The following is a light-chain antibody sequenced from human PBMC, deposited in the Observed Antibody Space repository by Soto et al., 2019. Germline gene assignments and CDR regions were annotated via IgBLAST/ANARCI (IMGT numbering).Light chain of an antibody. CDR3: QHYYNCRPR. CDR1: QGVSSN. V-gene: IGKV3-15*01. CDR2: DAS. Sequence: EIEMTQSPATLSVSPGEEATLSCRASQGVSSNLAWYQQKPGQAPRLLVYDASTRATGIPATFRGTRSRTSFTLTNTTLLSEAFAVYYCQHYYNCRPRFGQGTKSDIK. J-gene: IGKJ1*01.